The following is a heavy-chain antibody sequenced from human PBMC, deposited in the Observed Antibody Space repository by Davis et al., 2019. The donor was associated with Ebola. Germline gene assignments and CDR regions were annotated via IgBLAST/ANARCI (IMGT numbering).Heavy chain of an antibody. CDR3: ASRSTAMVTFDY. CDR2: IYHSGST. V-gene: IGHV4-38-2*02. CDR1: GYSISSGYY. J-gene: IGHJ4*02. Sequence: PSETLSLTCTVSGYSISSGYYWGWIRQPPGKGLEWIGSIYHSGSTYYNPSLKSRVTISVDTSKNQFSLKLSSVTAADTAVYYCASRSTAMVTFDYWGQGTLVTVSS. D-gene: IGHD5-18*01.